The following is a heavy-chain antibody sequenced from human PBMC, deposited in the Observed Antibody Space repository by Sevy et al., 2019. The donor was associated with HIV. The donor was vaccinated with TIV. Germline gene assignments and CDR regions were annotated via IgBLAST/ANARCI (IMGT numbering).Heavy chain of an antibody. J-gene: IGHJ3*02. Sequence: GGSLRLSCAASGFTFSSYAMHWVRQAPGKGLEWVAVISYDGSNKYYADSVKGRFTISRDNSKNTLYLQMNSLRPEDTAVYYWARTQTTYYYDSSGYSYDAFDIWGQGTMVTVSS. D-gene: IGHD3-22*01. CDR1: GFTFSSYA. CDR2: ISYDGSNK. CDR3: ARTQTTYYYDSSGYSYDAFDI. V-gene: IGHV3-30-3*01.